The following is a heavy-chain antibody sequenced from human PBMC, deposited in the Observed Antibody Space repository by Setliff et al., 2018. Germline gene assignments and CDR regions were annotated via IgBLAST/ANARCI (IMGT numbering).Heavy chain of an antibody. CDR1: GFTFSIYS. J-gene: IGHJ4*02. V-gene: IGHV3-23*01. CDR2: ISATGGAT. Sequence: GGSLRLSCAAPGFTFSIYSMSWVRQAPGKGLEWVALISATGGATYYADSVKGRFTIFRDNSKNSLYLQMNDLRAEDTAVYYCAKDLASWSPDRWGLGTLVTVSS. D-gene: IGHD3-3*01. CDR3: AKDLASWSPDR.